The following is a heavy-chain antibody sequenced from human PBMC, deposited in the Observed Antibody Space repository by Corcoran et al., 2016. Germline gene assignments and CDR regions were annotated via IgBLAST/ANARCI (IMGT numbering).Heavy chain of an antibody. CDR3: ARIGVYLWFGEENWFDP. J-gene: IGHJ5*02. CDR1: GYTFTSYA. D-gene: IGHD3-10*01. V-gene: IGHV1-3*01. CDR2: INAGNGNT. Sequence: QVQLVQSGAEVKKPGASVKVSCKASGYTFTSYAMHWVRQAPGQRLEWMGWINAGNGNTKYSQKFQGRVTITRDTSASTAYMELRSLRSEDTAVYYCARIGVYLWFGEENWFDPWGQGTLVTVSS.